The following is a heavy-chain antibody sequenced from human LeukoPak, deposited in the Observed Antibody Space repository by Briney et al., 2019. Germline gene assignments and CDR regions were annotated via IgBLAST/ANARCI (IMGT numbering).Heavy chain of an antibody. D-gene: IGHD2-2*01. J-gene: IGHJ4*02. V-gene: IGHV4-34*01. CDR2: INHSGST. Sequence: SETLSLTCAVYGGSFSGYYWSWIRHPPGKGLEWIGEINHSGSTNYNPSLKSRVTISVDTSKNQFSLKLSSTTAADTAVYYCARQYCSSTSCSFDYWGQGTLVTVSS. CDR3: ARQYCSSTSCSFDY. CDR1: GGSFSGYY.